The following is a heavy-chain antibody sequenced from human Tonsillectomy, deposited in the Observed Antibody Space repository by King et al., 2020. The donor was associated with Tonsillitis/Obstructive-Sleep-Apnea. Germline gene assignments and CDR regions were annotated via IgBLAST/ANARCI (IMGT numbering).Heavy chain of an antibody. V-gene: IGHV4-39*01. CDR2: IYYSGST. CDR3: SRRRGGDWFDP. D-gene: IGHD3-16*01. Sequence: QLQESGPGLVKPSETLSLTCTVSGGSISSSSYYWGWIRQPPGKGLEWIGSIYYSGSTYYNPSLKSRVTISVDTSKNQFSLTLSSVTAADTGVYYCSRRRGGDWFDPWGQGTLVTVSS. J-gene: IGHJ5*02. CDR1: GGSISSSSYY.